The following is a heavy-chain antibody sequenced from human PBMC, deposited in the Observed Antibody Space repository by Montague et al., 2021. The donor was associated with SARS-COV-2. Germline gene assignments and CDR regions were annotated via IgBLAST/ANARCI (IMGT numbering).Heavy chain of an antibody. V-gene: IGHV4-39*01. CDR2: VDYSGNT. D-gene: IGHD5-18*01. Sequence: SETLSLTCTVTGGPISGSSDYWGWIRQSPGKGLEWIASVDYSGNTYYSPSLKSRLTISVDTSKNQISLKLNSVTAADTALYYCARREYSYGWGDWGQGTLVTVSS. CDR3: ARREYSYGWGD. CDR1: GGPISGSSDY. J-gene: IGHJ4*02.